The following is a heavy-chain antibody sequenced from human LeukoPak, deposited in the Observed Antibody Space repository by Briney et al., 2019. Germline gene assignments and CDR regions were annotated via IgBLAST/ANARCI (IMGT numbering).Heavy chain of an antibody. J-gene: IGHJ3*02. CDR1: GFTFTTYS. Sequence: GGSLRLSCAASGFTFTTYSMNWVRQAPGKGLEWVSYITTTSSITYYADSVKGRFTISRDNAKNSLYLQMNSLRAEDTAVYYCTRDYSSSSGRAFDIWGQGTMVTVSS. D-gene: IGHD6-6*01. CDR2: ITTTSSIT. V-gene: IGHV3-48*01. CDR3: TRDYSSSSGRAFDI.